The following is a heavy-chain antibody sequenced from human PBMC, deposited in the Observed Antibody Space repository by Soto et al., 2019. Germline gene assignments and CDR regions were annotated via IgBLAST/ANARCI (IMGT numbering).Heavy chain of an antibody. Sequence: EVQLVESGGGLVQPGRSLRLSCAASGFTFDDYAMHWVRQAPGKGLEWVSGISWNSGSIGYADSVKGRFTISRDNAKNSLYLQMNSLRAEDTALYYCAKDRVGSSSLLLPAFDIWGQGTMVTVSS. CDR2: ISWNSGSI. J-gene: IGHJ3*02. D-gene: IGHD6-6*01. CDR1: GFTFDDYA. V-gene: IGHV3-9*01. CDR3: AKDRVGSSSLLLPAFDI.